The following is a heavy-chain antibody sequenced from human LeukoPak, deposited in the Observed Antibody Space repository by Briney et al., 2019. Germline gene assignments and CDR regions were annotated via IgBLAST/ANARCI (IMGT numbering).Heavy chain of an antibody. V-gene: IGHV2-5*02. J-gene: IGHJ4*02. D-gene: IGHD6-13*01. CDR3: AHSRIAAAGTVGYFDY. CDR1: GFSLSTSGVG. CDR2: IYWDDDK. Sequence: SGPTLVNPTQTVTLTCTFSGFSLSTSGVGVGWIRQPPGKALEWRALIYWDDDKRYSPSLKSRLTITKDTSKNQVVLTMTNMDPVDTATYYCAHSRIAAAGTVGYFDYWGQGTLVTVSS.